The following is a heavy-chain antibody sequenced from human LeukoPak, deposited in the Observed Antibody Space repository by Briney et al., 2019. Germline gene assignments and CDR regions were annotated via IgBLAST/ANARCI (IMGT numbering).Heavy chain of an antibody. V-gene: IGHV3-21*01. J-gene: IGHJ5*02. Sequence: PGGSLRLSCAASGFTFSSYAMSWVRQAPGKGLEWVSSISPTGASTWNADSVEGRFTISRDNAKNSVYLQMNSLRAEDTAIYFCGRDFVGESGAGGPWGQGVLITVSS. CDR1: GFTFSSYA. D-gene: IGHD3-10*01. CDR2: ISPTGAST. CDR3: GRDFVGESGAGGP.